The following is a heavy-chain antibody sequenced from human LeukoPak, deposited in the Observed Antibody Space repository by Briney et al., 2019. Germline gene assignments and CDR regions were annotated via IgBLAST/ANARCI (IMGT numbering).Heavy chain of an antibody. Sequence: QPGRSLRLSCAASGFTFSSYGMHWVRQAPGKGLEWVAVIFYDGSKQYYADSVKGRFTISRDNSNNTLYLQMNSLRAEDTAVYYCAKRGDAYNFGHWGQGTLVTVSS. V-gene: IGHV3-30*18. CDR2: IFYDGSKQ. J-gene: IGHJ4*02. CDR3: AKRGDAYNFGH. CDR1: GFTFSSYG. D-gene: IGHD5-24*01.